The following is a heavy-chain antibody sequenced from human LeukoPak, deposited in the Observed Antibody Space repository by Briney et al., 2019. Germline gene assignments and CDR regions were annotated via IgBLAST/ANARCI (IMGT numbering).Heavy chain of an antibody. Sequence: PSQTLSLTCTVSGGSISSGSYYWSWIRQPAGKGLEWIGGIYTSGSTNYNPSLKSRVTISVDTSKNQFSLKLSSVTAADTAVYYCARENYYDSSGYLNFDYWGQGTLVTVSS. CDR3: ARENYYDSSGYLNFDY. J-gene: IGHJ4*02. CDR2: IYTSGST. D-gene: IGHD3-22*01. V-gene: IGHV4-61*02. CDR1: GGSISSGSYY.